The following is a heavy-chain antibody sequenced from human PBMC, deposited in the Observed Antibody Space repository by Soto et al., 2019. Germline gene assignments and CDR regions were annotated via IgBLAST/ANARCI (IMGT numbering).Heavy chain of an antibody. V-gene: IGHV3-21*01. Sequence: GGSLRLSCAASGFTFSSYSMNWVRQAPGKGLEWVSSISSSSSYIYYADSVKGRFTISRDNAKNSLYLQMNSLRAEDTAVYYCARGSSSPFIYYYYGMDVWGQGTTVTVSS. CDR2: ISSSSSYI. CDR3: ARGSSSPFIYYYYGMDV. J-gene: IGHJ6*02. CDR1: GFTFSSYS. D-gene: IGHD6-6*01.